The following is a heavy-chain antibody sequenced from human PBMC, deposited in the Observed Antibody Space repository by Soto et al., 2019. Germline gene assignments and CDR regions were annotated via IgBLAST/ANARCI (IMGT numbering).Heavy chain of an antibody. Sequence: ASVKVSCKASGYTFTSYGISWVLQAPGQGLEWMGWISAYNGNTNYAQKLQGRVTMTTDTSTSTAYMELRSLRSGDTAVYYCARDGHYSSGWNDAFDIWGQGTMVTVSS. CDR1: GYTFTSYG. V-gene: IGHV1-18*01. D-gene: IGHD6-19*01. CDR2: ISAYNGNT. CDR3: ARDGHYSSGWNDAFDI. J-gene: IGHJ3*02.